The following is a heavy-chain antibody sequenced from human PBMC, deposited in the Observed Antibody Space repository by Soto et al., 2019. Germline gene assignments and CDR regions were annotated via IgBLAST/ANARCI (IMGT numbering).Heavy chain of an antibody. CDR2: IYYSGST. CDR3: ARGVYDFWSGYYTEIDY. D-gene: IGHD3-3*01. CDR1: GGSISSGDYY. V-gene: IGHV4-30-4*01. Sequence: QVQLQESGPGLVKPSQTLSLTCTVSGGSISSGDYYWSWIRQPLGKDLEWIGYIYYSGSTYYNPAQKRRVTVSVDTTKNQFPPKLTSVTAADKAVYYCARGVYDFWSGYYTEIDYWGQGTLVTVSS. J-gene: IGHJ4*02.